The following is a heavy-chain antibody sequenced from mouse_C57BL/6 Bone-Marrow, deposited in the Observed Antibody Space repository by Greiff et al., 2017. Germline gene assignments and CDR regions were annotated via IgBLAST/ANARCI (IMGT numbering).Heavy chain of an antibody. CDR2: IHPNSGST. V-gene: IGHV1-64*01. CDR3: AREGGGNDGYYRYFGG. CDR1: GYTFTSYW. J-gene: IGHJ2*01. Sequence: QVQLQQSGAELVKPGASVKLSCKASGYTFTSYWMHWVKQRPGQGLEWIGMIHPNSGSTNYNEKFKSKATLTVDKSSSTAYMQLSSLTSEDSAVYYCAREGGGNDGYYRYFGGWGQGTTLTVYS. D-gene: IGHD2-3*01.